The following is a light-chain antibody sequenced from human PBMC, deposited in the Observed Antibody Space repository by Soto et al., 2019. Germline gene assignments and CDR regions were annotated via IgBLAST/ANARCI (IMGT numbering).Light chain of an antibody. CDR3: QQLNGYQLA. V-gene: IGKV1-9*01. CDR2: SAS. J-gene: IGKJ4*01. CDR1: QAMSTY. Sequence: DIQLTQSPSFLSAFVGDTVTITCRAIQAMSTYLAWYQQKPRKVPKLLIRSASTLQSGVPPRFSGGGSGTEFTLTISTLQPDDSGIYYCQQLNGYQLAFGGGTNVEIK.